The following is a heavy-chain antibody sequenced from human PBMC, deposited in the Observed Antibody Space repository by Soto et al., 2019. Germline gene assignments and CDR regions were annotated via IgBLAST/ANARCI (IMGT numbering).Heavy chain of an antibody. CDR1: GGSISSYY. CDR2: IYYSGST. CDR3: ATSRFLEWPNGFDP. D-gene: IGHD3-3*01. J-gene: IGHJ5*02. V-gene: IGHV4-59*08. Sequence: SETLSLTCTVSGGSISSYYWSWIRQPPGKGLEWIGYIYYSGSTNYNPSLKSRVTISVDTSKNQFSLKLSSVTAADTAVYYCATSRFLEWPNGFDPWGQGTLVTVSS.